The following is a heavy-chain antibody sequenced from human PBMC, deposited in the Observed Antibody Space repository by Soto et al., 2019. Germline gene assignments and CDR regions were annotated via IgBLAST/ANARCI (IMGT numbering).Heavy chain of an antibody. J-gene: IGHJ4*02. V-gene: IGHV3-30*03. D-gene: IGHD1-26*01. CDR2: ISYDGSNK. CDR1: GFTFSNYG. CDR3: ARDQGYRGSYYYFAY. Sequence: GGSLRLSCAASGFTFSNYGMHWVRQAPGKGLEWVAVISYDGSNKYYADSVKGRFTISRDNSKNTLYLQMNSLRAEDTAVYYCARDQGYRGSYYYFAYWGQGPLVTVSS.